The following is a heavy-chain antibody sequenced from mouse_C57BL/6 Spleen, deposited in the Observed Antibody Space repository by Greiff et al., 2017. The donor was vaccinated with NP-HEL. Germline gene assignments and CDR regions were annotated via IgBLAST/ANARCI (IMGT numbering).Heavy chain of an antibody. V-gene: IGHV1-42*01. CDR3: ARDTSGSAWFAY. CDR2: INPSTGGT. CDR1: GYSFTGYY. Sequence: VQLKESGPELVKPGTSVKISCKASGYSFTGYYMNWMKQSPEKSLEWIGQINPSTGGTTYNQKFKAKATLTVDKSSSTAYMQLKSLTSEDSAVYYCARDTSGSAWFAYWGQGTLVTVSA. D-gene: IGHD3-2*02. J-gene: IGHJ3*01.